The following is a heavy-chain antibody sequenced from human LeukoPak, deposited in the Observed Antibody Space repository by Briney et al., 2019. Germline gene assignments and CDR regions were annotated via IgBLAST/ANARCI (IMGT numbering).Heavy chain of an antibody. Sequence: GRSLRLSCAASGFTFSGHGMHWVRQAPGKGLEWVGVIWFDGSNRYYTDSVKGRFTISRDNSKNKLYLQMNTLRAEDTAMYYCARDFNSLLLQNSVAFDIWGRGTMVTVSA. CDR3: ARDFNSLLLQNSVAFDI. CDR1: GFTFSGHG. CDR2: IWFDGSNR. V-gene: IGHV3-33*01. D-gene: IGHD2-15*01. J-gene: IGHJ3*02.